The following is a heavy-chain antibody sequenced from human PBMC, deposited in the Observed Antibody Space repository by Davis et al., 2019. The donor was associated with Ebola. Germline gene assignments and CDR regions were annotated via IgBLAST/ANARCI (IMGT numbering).Heavy chain of an antibody. J-gene: IGHJ4*02. CDR1: GFTFSSYS. CDR3: ARDGRYYGSGSYYEYYFDY. D-gene: IGHD3-10*01. V-gene: IGHV3-48*02. CDR2: ISSSSSTI. Sequence: GGSLRLSCAASGFTFSSYSMNWVRQAPGKGLEWVSYISSSSSTIYYADSVKGRFTISRDNAKNSLYLQMNSLRDEDTAVYYCARDGRYYGSGSYYEYYFDYWGRGTLVTVSS.